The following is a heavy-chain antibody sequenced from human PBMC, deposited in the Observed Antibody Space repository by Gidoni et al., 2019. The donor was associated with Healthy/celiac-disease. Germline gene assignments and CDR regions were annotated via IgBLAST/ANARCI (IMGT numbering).Heavy chain of an antibody. Sequence: EVQLVDSGGGLVQPVGSLRLSCAASGFTFSIHLLHWVRQAPGKGLVWVSRINSDGSSTSYADSVKGRFTISRDNAKNTLYLQMNSLRAEDTAVYYGAREAYSSGWYGPRYYYMDVWGKGTTVTVSS. CDR3: AREAYSSGWYGPRYYYMDV. J-gene: IGHJ6*03. CDR2: INSDGSST. D-gene: IGHD6-19*01. CDR1: GFTFSIHL. V-gene: IGHV3-74*01.